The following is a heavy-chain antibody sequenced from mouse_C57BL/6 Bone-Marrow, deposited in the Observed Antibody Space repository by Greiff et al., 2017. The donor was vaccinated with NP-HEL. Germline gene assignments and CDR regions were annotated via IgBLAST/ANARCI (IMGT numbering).Heavy chain of an antibody. CDR1: GYTLTSYW. D-gene: IGHD2-4*01. CDR2: IHPNSGST. J-gene: IGHJ3*01. V-gene: IGHV1-64*01. CDR3: ARQELRQGFAY. Sequence: QVQLQQPGAELVKPGASVKLSCKASGYTLTSYWMHWVKQRPGQGLEWIGMIHPNSGSTNYNEKFKSKATLTVDKSSSTAYMQLSSLTSEDSAVYYCARQELRQGFAYWGQGTLVTVSA.